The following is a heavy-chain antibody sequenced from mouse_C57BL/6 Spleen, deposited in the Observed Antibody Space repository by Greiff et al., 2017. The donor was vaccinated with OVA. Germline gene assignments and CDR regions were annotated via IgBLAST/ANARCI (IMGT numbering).Heavy chain of an antibody. CDR2: IRLKSDNYAT. V-gene: IGHV6-3*01. CDR3: TGDLYYGSSYFDY. D-gene: IGHD1-1*01. J-gene: IGHJ2*01. CDR1: GFTFSNYW. Sequence: DVKVEESGGGLVQPGGSLKLSCVASGFTFSNYWMNWVRQSPEKGLEWVAQIRLKSDNYATHYAESVKGRFTISRDDSKSSVYLQMNNLRAEDTGIYYCTGDLYYGSSYFDYWGQGTTLTVSS.